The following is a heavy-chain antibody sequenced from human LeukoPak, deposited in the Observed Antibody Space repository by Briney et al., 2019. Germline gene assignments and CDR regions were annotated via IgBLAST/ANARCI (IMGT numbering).Heavy chain of an antibody. CDR2: IYPGDSDT. D-gene: IGHD3-9*01. V-gene: IGHV5-51*01. CDR3: ARRSSDYDILTGYFQYYFDY. Sequence: GESLKISCKGSGYSFTSYWIGWVRQMPGKGLEWMGIIYPGDSDTRYSPSFQGQVTISADKSISTAYLQWSSLKASDTAMYYCARRSSDYDILTGYFQYYFDYWGQGTLVTVSS. CDR1: GYSFTSYW. J-gene: IGHJ4*02.